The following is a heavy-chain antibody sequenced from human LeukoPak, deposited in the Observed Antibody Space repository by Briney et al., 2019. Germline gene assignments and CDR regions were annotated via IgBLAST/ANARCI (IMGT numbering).Heavy chain of an antibody. CDR1: GYSFTSYW. CDR3: ARLDEAYSSSWYVFDAFDI. V-gene: IGHV5-51*01. D-gene: IGHD6-13*01. J-gene: IGHJ3*02. CDR2: IYPVDSDT. Sequence: GESLKISCKGSGYSFTSYWIAWVRQIPGKGLEWMGIIYPVDSDTRYSPSFQGQVTISADKSISTAYLQWSSLKASDTAMYYCARLDEAYSSSWYVFDAFDIWGQGTMVTVSS.